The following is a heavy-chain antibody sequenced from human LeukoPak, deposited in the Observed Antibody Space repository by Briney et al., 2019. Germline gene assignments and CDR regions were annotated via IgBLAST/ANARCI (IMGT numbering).Heavy chain of an antibody. CDR2: VDNDGSST. V-gene: IGHV3-74*01. Sequence: GGSLRLSCAASGFTFGSYWMHWVRQAPGEGLVWVSRVDNDGSSTNYADSAKGRFTISRDNAKNTLYLQMSSLRAEDTAMYYCARGNYGRFDPWGQGTLVTASS. CDR1: GFTFGSYW. J-gene: IGHJ5*02. CDR3: ARGNYGRFDP. D-gene: IGHD1-7*01.